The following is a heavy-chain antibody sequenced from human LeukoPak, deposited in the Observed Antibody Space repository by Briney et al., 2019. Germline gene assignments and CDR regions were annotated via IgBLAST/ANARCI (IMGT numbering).Heavy chain of an antibody. CDR1: GGSISSYY. CDR2: IYTSGST. V-gene: IGHV4-4*07. D-gene: IGHD3-22*01. CDR3: ARDSDYYDSSGYPGDYFDY. J-gene: IGHJ4*02. Sequence: PSETLSLTCTVSGGSISSYYWSWIRQPAGKGLEWIGRIYTSGSTNYNPSLKSRVTMSVDTSKNQFSLKLSSVTAADTAVYYCARDSDYYDSSGYPGDYFDYWGQGTLVTVSS.